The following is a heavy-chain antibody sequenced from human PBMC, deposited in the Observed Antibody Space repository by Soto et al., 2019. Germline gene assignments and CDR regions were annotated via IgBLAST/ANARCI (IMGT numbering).Heavy chain of an antibody. J-gene: IGHJ6*02. V-gene: IGHV3-30*18. CDR2: ISYDGSNK. D-gene: IGHD3-16*01. CDR1: GFTFSSYG. CDR3: AKGLWGLRQHYYYYGMDV. Sequence: QVQLVESGGGVVQPGRSLRLSCAASGFTFSSYGMHWVRQAPGKGLEWVAVISYDGSNKYYADSVKGRFTISRDNSKNTXYLKMNSVRAEDTAVYYCAKGLWGLRQHYYYYGMDVWGQGTTVTVSS.